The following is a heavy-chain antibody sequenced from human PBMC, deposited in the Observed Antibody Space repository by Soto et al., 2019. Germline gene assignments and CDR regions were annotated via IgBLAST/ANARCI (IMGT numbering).Heavy chain of an antibody. J-gene: IGHJ5*02. Sequence: ASVKVSCKASGYTFTSYDINWVRQATGQGLEWMGWMNPNSGNTGYAQKFQGRVTMTRNTSISTAYMELSSLRSEDTAVYYCARRQAVRGVIRFDPWGQGTLVTVSS. D-gene: IGHD3-10*01. CDR3: ARRQAVRGVIRFDP. CDR2: MNPNSGNT. CDR1: GYTFTSYD. V-gene: IGHV1-8*01.